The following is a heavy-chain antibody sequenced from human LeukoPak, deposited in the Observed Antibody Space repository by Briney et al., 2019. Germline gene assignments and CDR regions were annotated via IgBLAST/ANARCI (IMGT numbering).Heavy chain of an antibody. CDR2: ISNSGST. Sequence: PSETLSLTCTVSGGSISSHHWSWIRQPAGKGLEWIGRISNSGSTNYNPSLKSRVTISVDTSKNQFSLKLSSVTAADTAVYYCARSAGVVPAAMTAFDIWGQGTMVTVSS. D-gene: IGHD2-2*01. V-gene: IGHV4-4*07. J-gene: IGHJ3*02. CDR1: GGSISSHH. CDR3: ARSAGVVPAAMTAFDI.